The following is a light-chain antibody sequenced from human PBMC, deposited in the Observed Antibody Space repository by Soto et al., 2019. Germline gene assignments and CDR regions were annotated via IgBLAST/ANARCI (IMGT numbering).Light chain of an antibody. CDR2: DTS. J-gene: IGKJ4*01. Sequence: TQSAVTLSVSPAERATLSCRASQRIXIKFGWYQPKPGQAPRLLXYDTSTRARGIPARCSGSGSGTEFTPTSGSLQSEECAAYYWQQYNQWPLTFGGGTKVDIK. CDR3: QQYNQWPLT. V-gene: IGKV3-15*01. CDR1: QRIXIK.